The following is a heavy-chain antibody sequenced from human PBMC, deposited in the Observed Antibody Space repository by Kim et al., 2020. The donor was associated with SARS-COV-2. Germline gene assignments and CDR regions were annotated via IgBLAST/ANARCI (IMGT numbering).Heavy chain of an antibody. D-gene: IGHD3-3*01. CDR1: GFTFSSYA. CDR3: AKGVTIFGVVPLGFDP. CDR2: ISGSGGST. Sequence: GGSLRLSCAASGFTFSSYAMSWVRQAPGKGLEWVSAISGSGGSTYYADSVKGRFTISRDNSKNTLYLQMNSLRAEDTAVYYCAKGVTIFGVVPLGFDPWGQGTLVTVSS. V-gene: IGHV3-23*01. J-gene: IGHJ5*02.